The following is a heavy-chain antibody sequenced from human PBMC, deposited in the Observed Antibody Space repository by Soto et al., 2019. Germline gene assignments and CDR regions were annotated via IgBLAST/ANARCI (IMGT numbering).Heavy chain of an antibody. J-gene: IGHJ4*02. D-gene: IGHD2-15*01. CDR3: AHRFDYRGSCNTWYCDY. Sequence: QITLKQSGPTLVKPTQTLTLTCSFSGFSLSTTGVAVGWIRQPPGKALECLVLIDWDDDKRHSPSLKSRLTITRDTSKNQVVFTMTDIDPVDTATYYCAHRFDYRGSCNTWYCDYWGQRTLVTVST. CDR1: GFSLSTTGVA. CDR2: IDWDDDK. V-gene: IGHV2-5*02.